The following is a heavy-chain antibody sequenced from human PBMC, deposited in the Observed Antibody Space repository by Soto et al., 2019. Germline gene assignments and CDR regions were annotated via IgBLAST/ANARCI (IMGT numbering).Heavy chain of an antibody. Sequence: GGSLRLSCAASGFTVSSNYMSCVRQAPWKGLEWVSYISSSGSTIYYADSVKGRFTSSRDNAKNSLYLQMNSLRAENTAVYYCAGDGGSSSSQDYYYRIDVWGQGTTVTVSS. CDR3: AGDGGSSSSQDYYYRIDV. J-gene: IGHJ6*02. D-gene: IGHD6-6*01. V-gene: IGHV3-11*04. CDR2: ISSSGSTI. CDR1: GFTVSSNY.